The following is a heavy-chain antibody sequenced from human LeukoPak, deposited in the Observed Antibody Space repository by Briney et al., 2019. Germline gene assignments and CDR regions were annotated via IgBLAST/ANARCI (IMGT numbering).Heavy chain of an antibody. CDR3: ATTRTEGYYFDY. V-gene: IGHV1-24*01. J-gene: IGHJ4*02. CDR2: FDPEDGET. Sequence: GASVKVSCKVSGYTLTELSMHWVRQAPGKGLEWMGGFDPEDGETIYAQKFQGRVTMTEDTSTDTAYMELCSLRSEDTAVYYCATTRTEGYYFDYWGQGTLVTVSS. CDR1: GYTLTELS.